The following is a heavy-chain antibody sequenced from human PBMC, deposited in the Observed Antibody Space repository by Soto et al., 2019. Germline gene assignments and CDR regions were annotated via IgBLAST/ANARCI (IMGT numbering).Heavy chain of an antibody. D-gene: IGHD1-26*01. CDR3: AKDHLPVGDYYYGVDV. CDR2: ISASGGRT. V-gene: IGHV3-23*01. Sequence: PGGSLRLSCSASGFTFNTYAMSWVRQAPGRRLEWVSTISASGGRTYYADSVRGRFTVSRDNSQNTLRLDMDSLRAEDTALYYCAKDHLPVGDYYYGVDVRGQGTTVTVSS. J-gene: IGHJ6*02. CDR1: GFTFNTYA.